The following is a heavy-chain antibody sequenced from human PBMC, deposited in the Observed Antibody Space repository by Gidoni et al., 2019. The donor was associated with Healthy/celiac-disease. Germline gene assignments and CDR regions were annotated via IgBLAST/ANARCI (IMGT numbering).Heavy chain of an antibody. CDR1: GFTFSSYS. Sequence: EVQLVESGGGLVKPGGSLRLSCAASGFTFSSYSMNWVRQAPGKGLEWVSSISSSGSTIYYADSVKGRFTISRYNAKNSLYLQMNSLRAEDTAGYYCAREGYWGWFDPWGQGTLVTVSS. V-gene: IGHV3-21*01. CDR3: AREGYWGWFDP. CDR2: ISSSGSTI. D-gene: IGHD7-27*01. J-gene: IGHJ5*02.